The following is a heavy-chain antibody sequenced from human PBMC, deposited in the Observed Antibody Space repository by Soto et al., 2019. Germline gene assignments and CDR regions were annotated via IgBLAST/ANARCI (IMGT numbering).Heavy chain of an antibody. CDR2: IYYSGST. V-gene: IGHV4-59*01. CDR3: ARVRGYSYGYGLFDY. CDR1: GGSISSYY. J-gene: IGHJ4*02. D-gene: IGHD5-18*01. Sequence: PSETLSLTCTVSGGSISSYYWSWIRQPPGKGLEWIGYIYYSGSTNYNPSLKSRVTISVDTSKNQFSLKLSSVTAADTAVYYCARVRGYSYGYGLFDYWGQGTLVTVSS.